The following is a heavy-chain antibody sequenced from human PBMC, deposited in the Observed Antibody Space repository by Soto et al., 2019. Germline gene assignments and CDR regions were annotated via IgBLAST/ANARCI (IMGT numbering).Heavy chain of an antibody. CDR1: GFTFDDYA. J-gene: IGHJ5*02. D-gene: IGHD3-3*01. V-gene: IGHV3-43*02. CDR3: SKDLDFWSGYSRGLDT. CDR2: ISGDGGST. Sequence: GGSLRLSCAASGFTFDDYAMHWVRQAPGKGLEWVSLISGDGGSTYYADSVKGRFTISRDNSKNSLYLQMNSLRTEDTALYSCSKDLDFWSGYSRGLDTWGQGTLVTVSS.